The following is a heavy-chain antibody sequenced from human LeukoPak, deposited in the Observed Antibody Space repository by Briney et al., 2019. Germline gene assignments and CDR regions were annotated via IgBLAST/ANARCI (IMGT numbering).Heavy chain of an antibody. D-gene: IGHD2-15*01. CDR1: GGSISSSSYY. Sequence: PSETLSLTCTVSGGSISSSSYYWGWIRQPPGKGLEWIGSIYYSGSTYYNPSLKSRVTISVDTSKNQFSLKLSSVTAADTAVYYCARVHREVAATHNWFDPWGQGTLVTVSS. CDR2: IYYSGST. CDR3: ARVHREVAATHNWFDP. J-gene: IGHJ5*02. V-gene: IGHV4-39*07.